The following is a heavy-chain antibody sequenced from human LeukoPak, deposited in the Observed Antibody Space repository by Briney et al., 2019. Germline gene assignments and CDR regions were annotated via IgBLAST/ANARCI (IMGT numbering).Heavy chain of an antibody. CDR1: GYTFTGYY. V-gene: IGHV1-2*02. CDR2: INPNSGGT. J-gene: IGHJ4*02. CDR3: ARGGYCSGGSCYALVPFDY. D-gene: IGHD2-15*01. Sequence: GASVKVSCKASGYTFTGYYIHWVRQAPGQGLEWMGWINPNSGGTNYAQKLQGRVTMTTDTSTSTAYMELRSLRSDDTAVYYCARGGYCSGGSCYALVPFDYWGQGTLVTVSS.